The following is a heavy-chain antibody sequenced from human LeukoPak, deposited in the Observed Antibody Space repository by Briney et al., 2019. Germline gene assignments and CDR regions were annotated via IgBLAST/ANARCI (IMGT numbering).Heavy chain of an antibody. Sequence: ASVKVSCKASGYTFTSYGISWVRQAPGQGLEWMGWISAYNGNTNYAQKLQGRVTMTTDTSTSTAYMELRSLRSDDTAVYYCARACSSTSCYWFDYWGQGTLVTVSS. CDR3: ARACSSTSCYWFDY. CDR2: ISAYNGNT. V-gene: IGHV1-18*01. D-gene: IGHD2-2*01. J-gene: IGHJ4*02. CDR1: GYTFTSYG.